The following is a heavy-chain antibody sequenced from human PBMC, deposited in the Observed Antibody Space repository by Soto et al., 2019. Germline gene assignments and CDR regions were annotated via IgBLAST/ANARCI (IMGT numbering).Heavy chain of an antibody. D-gene: IGHD7-27*01. CDR2: IDHSGSA. Sequence: QVQLQESGPGLVKPSQTLSLTCTVSAGSIRSGDYYWTWIRQPPGKGLEWIGYIDHSGSAYYNPSLKSRATISIDTSNNQFCLRMTSVTAADTAVYYCAGELGTFYFDHWGQGTLVTGSS. CDR3: AGELGTFYFDH. CDR1: AGSIRSGDYY. V-gene: IGHV4-30-4*01. J-gene: IGHJ4*02.